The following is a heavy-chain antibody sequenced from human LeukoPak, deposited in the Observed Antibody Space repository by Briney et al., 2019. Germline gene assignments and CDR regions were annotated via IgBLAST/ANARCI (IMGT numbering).Heavy chain of an antibody. CDR3: ARDRYSSSWYGYFDY. CDR2: IYSGGST. D-gene: IGHD6-13*01. J-gene: IGHJ4*02. Sequence: GGSLRLSCAASGFTVSSNYMSWVRQAPGKGLEWVSVIYSGGSTYYADSVKGRFTISRDNSKNTLYLQMNSLRAEDTAVYYCARDRYSSSWYGYFDYWDQGSLVTVSS. V-gene: IGHV3-53*01. CDR1: GFTVSSNY.